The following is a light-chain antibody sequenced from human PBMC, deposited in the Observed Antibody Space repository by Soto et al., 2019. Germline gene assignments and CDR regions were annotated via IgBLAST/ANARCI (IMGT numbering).Light chain of an antibody. Sequence: IVMTQSPDSLAVSLGERATINCKSSQTVLYSSNNTNYLAWFQQKPGQPPKLLIYWASTRESGVPDRFRGSGSGTDFTLTISSLQAEDVAVYYCQQYYSSPRTFGQGTKLEIK. CDR2: WAS. CDR1: QTVLYSSNNTNY. V-gene: IGKV4-1*01. CDR3: QQYYSSPRT. J-gene: IGKJ2*01.